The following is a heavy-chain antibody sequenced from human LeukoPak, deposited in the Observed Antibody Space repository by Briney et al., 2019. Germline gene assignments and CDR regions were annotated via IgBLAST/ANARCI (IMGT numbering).Heavy chain of an antibody. CDR2: ISSSSSYI. Sequence: GGSLRLSCAASGFTFSDYYMNWVRQAPGKGLEWVSSISSSSSYIYYADSVKGRFTISRDNAKNSLYLQMNTLRAEDTAVYYCARDRHKYNYDSGGYPPYRGQGTLVTVSS. D-gene: IGHD3-22*01. V-gene: IGHV3-21*01. CDR1: GFTFSDYY. CDR3: ARDRHKYNYDSGGYPPY. J-gene: IGHJ4*02.